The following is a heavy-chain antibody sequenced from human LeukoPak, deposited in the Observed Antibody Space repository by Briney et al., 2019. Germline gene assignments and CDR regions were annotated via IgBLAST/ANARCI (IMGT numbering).Heavy chain of an antibody. CDR3: ARDWYHAIDY. CDR1: GFTFGDYA. CDR2: ITSDGFST. D-gene: IGHD1-14*01. Sequence: GGSLRLSCTASGFTFGDYAMSWVRQAPGKGLVWVARITSDGFSTTYAESVKGRFTISRDNAKNTLYLQMNSLRVEDTAIYYCARDWYHAIDYWGQGALVTVSS. V-gene: IGHV3-74*03. J-gene: IGHJ4*02.